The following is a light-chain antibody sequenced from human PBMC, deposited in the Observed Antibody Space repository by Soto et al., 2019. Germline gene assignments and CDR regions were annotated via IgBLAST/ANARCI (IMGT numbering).Light chain of an antibody. CDR2: EVF. CDR3: TSFSSSTSLYV. J-gene: IGLJ1*01. V-gene: IGLV2-8*01. Sequence: QSALTQPPSASGSPGQSLTIYCTGTSSDVGDYNYVSWYHQHPGKAPKLIIYEVFKRASGVPDRFSGSKSGNTASLTISGLQAEDEADYYCTSFSSSTSLYVFGTGTKLTVL. CDR1: SSDVGDYNY.